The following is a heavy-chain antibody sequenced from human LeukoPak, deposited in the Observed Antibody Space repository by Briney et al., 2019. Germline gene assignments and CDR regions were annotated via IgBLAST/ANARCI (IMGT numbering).Heavy chain of an antibody. D-gene: IGHD2-21*01. V-gene: IGHV3-69-1*02. CDR3: ARGATYEDNYYYYGLDV. J-gene: IGHJ6*02. CDR1: GFFFSDYS. Sequence: GGSLRLSCVASGFFFSDYSMSWVRQAPEKGLEWISYISTSSTIYYADSVKGRLTISRDNAKSSLYLQMNSLRAEDTAVYYCARGATYEDNYYYYGLDVWGQGTTVTVSS. CDR2: ISTSSTI.